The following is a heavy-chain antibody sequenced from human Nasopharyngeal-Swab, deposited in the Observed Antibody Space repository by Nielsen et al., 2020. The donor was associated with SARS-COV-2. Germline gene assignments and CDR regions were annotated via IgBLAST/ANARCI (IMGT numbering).Heavy chain of an antibody. CDR2: IKQDGSEK. Sequence: VRQMPGKGLEWVANIKQDGSEKYYVDSVKGRFTISRDNAKNSLYLQMNSLRAEDTAVYHCARGQQLVSRGAFDIWGQGTMVTVSS. CDR3: ARGQQLVSRGAFDI. D-gene: IGHD6-13*01. J-gene: IGHJ3*02. V-gene: IGHV3-7*05.